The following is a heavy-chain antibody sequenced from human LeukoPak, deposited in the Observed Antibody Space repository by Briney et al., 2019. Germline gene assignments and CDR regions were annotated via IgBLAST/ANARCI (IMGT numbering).Heavy chain of an antibody. CDR3: AKGGDILDY. CDR2: ISGSGGST. V-gene: IGHV3-23*01. CDR1: GFTFDDYG. D-gene: IGHD3-9*01. J-gene: IGHJ4*02. Sequence: GGSLRLSCAASGFTFDDYGMNWVRQAPGKGLEWVSAISGSGGSTYYADSVKGRFTISRDNSKNTLYLQMNSLRAEDTAVYYCAKGGDILDYWGRGTLVTVSS.